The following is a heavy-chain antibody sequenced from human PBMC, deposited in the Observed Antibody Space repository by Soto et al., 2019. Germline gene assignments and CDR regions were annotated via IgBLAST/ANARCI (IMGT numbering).Heavy chain of an antibody. V-gene: IGHV1-3*04. CDR1: GYTFTNYA. Sequence: QIQLVQSGAEMKKPGASVKVSCKASGYTFTNYAMHWVRQAPGQSLGWMGRINTANGDTIYSQNFQGRVTITRDASARTVYLELSSLRCEGSSVYYCGRGQATFDPWGQGTRVTVSS. J-gene: IGHJ5*02. CDR3: GRGQATFDP. CDR2: INTANGDT.